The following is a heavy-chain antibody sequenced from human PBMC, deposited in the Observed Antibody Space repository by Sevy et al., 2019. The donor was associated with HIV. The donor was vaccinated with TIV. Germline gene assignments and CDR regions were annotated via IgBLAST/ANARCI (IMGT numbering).Heavy chain of an antibody. D-gene: IGHD6-19*01. V-gene: IGHV4-59*01. J-gene: IGHJ6*02. CDR1: GGSISSYY. Sequence: TLSLTCTVSGGSISSYYWSWIRQPPGKGLEWIGYIYYTGSTNYNPSLKSRVTISVDTSKNQFSLKLSSVTAADTAVYYCARELISGRYYGMDVWGQGTTVTVSS. CDR3: ARELISGRYYGMDV. CDR2: IYYTGST.